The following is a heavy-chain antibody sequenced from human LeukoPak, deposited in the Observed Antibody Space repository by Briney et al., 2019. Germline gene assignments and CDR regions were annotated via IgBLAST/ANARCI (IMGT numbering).Heavy chain of an antibody. CDR2: IRSKANSYAT. J-gene: IGHJ4*02. CDR3: TRYCSSTSCSDY. V-gene: IGHV3-73*01. Sequence: GGSLRLSCAASGFTFSGSAMHWVRQASGKGLEWVGRIRSKANSYATAYAASVKGRFTISRDDSKNTAYLQMNSLKTEDTAVYYCTRYCSSTSCSDYWGQGTLVTVSS. D-gene: IGHD2-2*01. CDR1: GFTFSGSA.